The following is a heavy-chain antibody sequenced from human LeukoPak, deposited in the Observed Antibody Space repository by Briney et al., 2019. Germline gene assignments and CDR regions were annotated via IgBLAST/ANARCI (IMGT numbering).Heavy chain of an antibody. V-gene: IGHV1-2*02. Sequence: GASVKVSCKASGYTFTGYYMHWVRQAPGQGLEWMGWINPNSGGTNYPQKFQGRVTMTRDTSISTTYMELSRLRSDDTAVYYCASTKDYGARFAFDYWGQGTLVIVSS. CDR1: GYTFTGYY. CDR2: INPNSGGT. D-gene: IGHD4-17*01. CDR3: ASTKDYGARFAFDY. J-gene: IGHJ4*02.